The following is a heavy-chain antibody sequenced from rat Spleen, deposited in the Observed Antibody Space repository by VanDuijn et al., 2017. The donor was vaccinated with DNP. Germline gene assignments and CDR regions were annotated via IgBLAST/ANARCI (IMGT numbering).Heavy chain of an antibody. CDR2: FSTRGDDT. J-gene: IGHJ4*01. CDR1: GLTFSDYA. D-gene: IGHD1-11*01. Sequence: EVQLVESGGGLVQPGRSLKLSCAASGLTFSDYAMAWVRQAPTKGLEWVATFSTRGDDTYYRDSVKDRFTISRDNAKSILYLQMNSLKSEDTATYYCTRVNYGGYHYVMDAWGQGASVTVSS. CDR3: TRVNYGGYHYVMDA. V-gene: IGHV5S23*01.